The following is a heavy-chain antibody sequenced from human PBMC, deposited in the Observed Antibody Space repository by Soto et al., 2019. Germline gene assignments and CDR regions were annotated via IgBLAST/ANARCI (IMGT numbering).Heavy chain of an antibody. CDR1: GFTFSTHS. CDR2: ITSSDVT. CDR3: VGEVGFQLIY. V-gene: IGHV3-48*01. Sequence: EVQLVESGGGLVQPGGSLRLSCAASGFTFSTHSMNWVRQAPGKGLEWISYITSSDVTMYADSVKGRFTISRDNAKNSXYLQMNSLRAEXTXXYFCVGEVGFQLIYWGQGTLVTVSS. J-gene: IGHJ4*02. D-gene: IGHD2-2*01.